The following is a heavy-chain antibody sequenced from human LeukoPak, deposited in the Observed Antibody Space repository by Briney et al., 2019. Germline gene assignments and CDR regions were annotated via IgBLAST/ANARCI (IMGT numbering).Heavy chain of an antibody. V-gene: IGHV4-34*01. CDR2: INHSGYT. Sequence: SETLSLTCAVSGVSFNDYYWSWVRQTPAKGLGWIGEINHSGYTNDSPSLKSRVTLSIDTSRKQFSLNLRSVTVADTGIYYCTRMTTGHDYWGQGTLVTVSS. J-gene: IGHJ4*02. CDR1: GVSFNDYY. D-gene: IGHD4-17*01. CDR3: TRMTTGHDY.